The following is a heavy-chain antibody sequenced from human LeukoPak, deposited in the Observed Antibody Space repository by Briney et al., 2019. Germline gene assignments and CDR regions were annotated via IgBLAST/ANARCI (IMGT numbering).Heavy chain of an antibody. D-gene: IGHD3-10*01. CDR1: GYTFTNYG. Sequence: GASVKVSCKASGYTFTNYGFSWVRQAPGQGLEWMGWISVYNGKTDYSQKLQGRVTMTTDTSTSTAYMELRSLTSDDTAVYYCARDVGVSQFDSWGQGTLVTVSS. V-gene: IGHV1-18*01. CDR2: ISVYNGKT. CDR3: ARDVGVSQFDS. J-gene: IGHJ4*02.